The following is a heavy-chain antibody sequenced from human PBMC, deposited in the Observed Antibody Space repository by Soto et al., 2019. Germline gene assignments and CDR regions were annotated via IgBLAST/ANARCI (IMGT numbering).Heavy chain of an antibody. V-gene: IGHV1-3*01. J-gene: IGHJ6*03. CDR2: INAGNGNT. D-gene: IGHD2-15*01. Sequence: ASVKVSCKASGYTFTSYAMHWVRQAPGQRLEWMGWINAGNGNTKYSQKFQGRVTITRDTSASTAYMELSSLRSEDTAVYYCARGYSSGGSCYYYYYYMDVWGKGTTVTVSS. CDR1: GYTFTSYA. CDR3: ARGYSSGGSCYYYYYYMDV.